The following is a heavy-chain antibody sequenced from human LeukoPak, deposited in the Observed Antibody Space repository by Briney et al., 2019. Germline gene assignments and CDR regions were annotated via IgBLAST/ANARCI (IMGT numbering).Heavy chain of an antibody. Sequence: SETLSLTCTVSGGPISSYYWSWIRQPPGKGLEWIGYIYYSGSTNYNPSLKSRVTISVDTSKNQFSLKLSSVTAADTAVYYCARESPQYYYYYYMDVWGKGTTVTVSS. V-gene: IGHV4-59*01. CDR2: IYYSGST. CDR1: GGPISSYY. CDR3: ARESPQYYYYYYMDV. J-gene: IGHJ6*03.